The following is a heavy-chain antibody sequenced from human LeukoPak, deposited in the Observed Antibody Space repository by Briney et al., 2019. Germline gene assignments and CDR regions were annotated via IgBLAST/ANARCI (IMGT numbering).Heavy chain of an antibody. J-gene: IGHJ4*02. CDR1: GYTFTGYY. D-gene: IGHD6-13*01. Sequence: ASVKVSCKASGYTFTGYYMHWVRQAPGQGLEWMGWINPNSGGTNYAQKFQGRVTMTRDTSISTAYMELSRLRSDDTAVYYCARDSAATSNYYFDYWGQGTLVTVSS. CDR2: INPNSGGT. V-gene: IGHV1-2*02. CDR3: ARDSAATSNYYFDY.